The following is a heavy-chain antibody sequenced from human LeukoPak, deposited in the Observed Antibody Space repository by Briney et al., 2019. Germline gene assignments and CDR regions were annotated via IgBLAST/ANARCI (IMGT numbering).Heavy chain of an antibody. V-gene: IGHV4-34*01. D-gene: IGHD3-10*01. Sequence: SETLSLTCAVYGGSFSGYYWSWIRQPPGKGLEWIGEINHSGSTNYNPSLKSRVTISVDTSKNQFSLKLSSVTAADTAVYYCARHVLLWFGEVHFDIWGQGTMVTVSS. CDR2: INHSGST. CDR3: ARHVLLWFGEVHFDI. CDR1: GGSFSGYY. J-gene: IGHJ3*02.